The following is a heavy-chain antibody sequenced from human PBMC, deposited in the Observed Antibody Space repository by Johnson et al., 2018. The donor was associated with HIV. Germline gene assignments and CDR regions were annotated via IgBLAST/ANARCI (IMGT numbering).Heavy chain of an antibody. CDR2: ISSSGSTI. CDR1: GFTLSDYY. CDR3: ASQYCGGDCYAFDI. V-gene: IGHV3-11*04. J-gene: IGHJ3*02. D-gene: IGHD2-21*01. Sequence: QVQLVESGGGVVQPGRSLRLSCAASGFTLSDYYMSWIRQAPGKGLEWVSYISSSGSTIYYADSVKGRFTISRDNAKNSLYMQMNSLRAEDTAVYYCASQYCGGDCYAFDIWGQGTMVTVSP.